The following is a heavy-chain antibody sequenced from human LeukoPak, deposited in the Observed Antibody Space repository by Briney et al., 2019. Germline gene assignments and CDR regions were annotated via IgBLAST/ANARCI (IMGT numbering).Heavy chain of an antibody. V-gene: IGHV4-59*01. CDR3: ARTWGAWKYDY. CDR1: GGSISSYY. J-gene: IGHJ4*02. Sequence: PSETLSLTCTVSGGSISSYYWTWIRQPPGKGLEWIGYIYYSGTTNNNPSLKSRVTISVDTSKNQFSLKVSSVTAADTAVYYCARTWGAWKYDYWGQGTLVTVSS. D-gene: IGHD3-16*01. CDR2: IYYSGTT.